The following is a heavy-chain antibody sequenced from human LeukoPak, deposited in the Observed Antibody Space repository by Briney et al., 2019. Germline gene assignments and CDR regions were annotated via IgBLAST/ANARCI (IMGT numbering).Heavy chain of an antibody. V-gene: IGHV3-48*03. CDR1: EFTFSSYA. J-gene: IGHJ4*02. D-gene: IGHD3-22*01. CDR3: ARGGGRYYDSSGYSY. Sequence: PGGSLRLSCAASEFTFSSYAMNWVRQAPGKGLEWVSYISSSGSTIYYADSVKGRFTISRDNAKNSLYLQMNSLRAEDTAVYYCARGGGRYYDSSGYSYWGQGSLVTVSS. CDR2: ISSSGSTI.